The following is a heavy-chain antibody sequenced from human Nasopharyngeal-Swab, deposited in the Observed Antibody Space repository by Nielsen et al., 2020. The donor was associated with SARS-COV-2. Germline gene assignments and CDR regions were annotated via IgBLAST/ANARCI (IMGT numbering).Heavy chain of an antibody. CDR2: IDPNDSDT. J-gene: IGHJ3*02. V-gene: IGHV5-51*01. CDR3: AKGEGDGYKGYDAFDI. D-gene: IGHD5-24*01. Sequence: GESLKISCKGSEYSFSNYWIAWVRQMPGKGLQWMGIIDPNDSDTRYSPSFQGQVTISVDKSAGTAYLYWSSLKASDTGMYYCAKGEGDGYKGYDAFDIWGQGTRVTVSS. CDR1: EYSFSNYW.